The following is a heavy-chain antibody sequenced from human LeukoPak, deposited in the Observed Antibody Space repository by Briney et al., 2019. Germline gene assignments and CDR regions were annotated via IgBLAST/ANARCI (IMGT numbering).Heavy chain of an antibody. J-gene: IGHJ4*02. D-gene: IGHD6-19*01. V-gene: IGHV1-8*03. CDR3: ASPVRVAGTGAGDY. Sequence: ASVKVSCKASGYTFTSYDINWVRQATGQGLEWMGWMNPNSGNTGYAQKFQGRVTITRNTSISTAYMELSSLRSEDTAVYYCASPVRVAGTGAGDYWGQGTLVTVSS. CDR1: GYTFTSYD. CDR2: MNPNSGNT.